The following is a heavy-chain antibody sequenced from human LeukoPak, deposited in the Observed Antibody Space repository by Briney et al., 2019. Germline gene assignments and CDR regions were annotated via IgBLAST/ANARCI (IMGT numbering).Heavy chain of an antibody. CDR1: GGSISSYY. V-gene: IGHV4-59*01. CDR2: IYYSGST. J-gene: IGHJ4*02. D-gene: IGHD6-13*01. CDR3: ARGLIMAVAGRGEFHY. Sequence: SETLSLTCTVSGGSISSYYWSWIRQPPGKGLEWIGYIYYSGSTNYNPSLKSRVTISVDTSKNQFSLKLSSVTAADTAVYYCARGLIMAVAGRGEFHYWGQGTLVTVSS.